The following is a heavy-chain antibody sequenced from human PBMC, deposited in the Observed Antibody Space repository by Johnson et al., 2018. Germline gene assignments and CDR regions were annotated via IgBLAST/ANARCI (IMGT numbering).Heavy chain of an antibody. D-gene: IGHD3-22*01. CDR2: IWYDGSNK. V-gene: IGHV3-33*06. CDR1: GFTFSSYG. Sequence: QVQLVQSGGGVVQPGRSLRLSCAASGFTFSSYGMHWVRQAPGKGLEWVAVIWYDGSNKYYADSVKGRFTISRDNSKNTLYLQMNSLRAEDTAVYYCAKGGYYDNTVYLCAFDIWGQGTMVTVSS. CDR3: AKGGYYDNTVYLCAFDI. J-gene: IGHJ3*02.